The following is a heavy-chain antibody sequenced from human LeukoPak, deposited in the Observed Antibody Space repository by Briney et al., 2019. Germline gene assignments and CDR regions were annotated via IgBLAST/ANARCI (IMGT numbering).Heavy chain of an antibody. CDR1: GVSISSYY. Sequence: PSETLSLTCTVSGVSISSYYWGWIRQPPGKGLEWIGSIYYSGSTYYNPSLKSRVTISVDTSKNQFSLKLSSVTAADTAVYYCARERIVVVPAAANWFDPWGQGTLVTVSS. D-gene: IGHD2-2*01. CDR2: IYYSGST. V-gene: IGHV4-39*07. J-gene: IGHJ5*02. CDR3: ARERIVVVPAAANWFDP.